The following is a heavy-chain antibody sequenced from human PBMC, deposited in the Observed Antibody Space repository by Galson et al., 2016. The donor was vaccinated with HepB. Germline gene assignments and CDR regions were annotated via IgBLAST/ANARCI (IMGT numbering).Heavy chain of an antibody. D-gene: IGHD2-2*02. CDR3: ARVGASAAISYFDY. J-gene: IGHJ4*02. CDR1: GGSFTNYY. CDR2: IYYSGST. Sequence: LSLTCTVSGGSFTNYYRNWIRQPPGKGLEWIGYIYYSGSTNHNPSLKSRVTISVDTSKNQFSLNLRSVTAADTAVYYCARVGASAAISYFDYWGQGTLVTVSS. V-gene: IGHV4-59*01.